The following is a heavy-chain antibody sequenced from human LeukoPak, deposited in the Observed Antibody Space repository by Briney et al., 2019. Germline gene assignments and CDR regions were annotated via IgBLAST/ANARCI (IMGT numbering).Heavy chain of an antibody. CDR2: ISGYNGNT. CDR3: ARSAVADTLSAYYFDY. Sequence: GESLKISCKGSGYSFSSYWIGWVRQMPGKGLEWMGWISGYNGNTNYAQKLQGRVTMTTDTSTNTAYMDLRSLRSDDTAVYYCARSAVADTLSAYYFDYWGQGTLVTVSS. V-gene: IGHV1-18*04. D-gene: IGHD6-19*01. J-gene: IGHJ4*02. CDR1: GYSFSSYW.